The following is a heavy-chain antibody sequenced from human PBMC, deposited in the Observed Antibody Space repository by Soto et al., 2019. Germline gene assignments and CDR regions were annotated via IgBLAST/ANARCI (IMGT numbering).Heavy chain of an antibody. CDR3: AYRTTGYYYGMDV. CDR1: GGTFSSYT. D-gene: IGHD4-17*01. V-gene: IGHV1-69*02. Sequence: QVQLVQSGAEVKKPGSSVKVSCKASGGTFSSYTISWVRQAPGQGLEWMGRIIPILGIANYAQKFQGRVTXTXDXXTSTAYMELSSLRSEDTAVYYCAYRTTGYYYGMDVWGQGTTVTVSS. J-gene: IGHJ6*02. CDR2: IIPILGIA.